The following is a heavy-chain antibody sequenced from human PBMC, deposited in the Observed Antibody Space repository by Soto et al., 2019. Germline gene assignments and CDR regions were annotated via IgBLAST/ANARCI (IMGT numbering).Heavy chain of an antibody. V-gene: IGHV1-18*04. Sequence: QVQLVQSGAEVKKPGASVKVSCKASGYTFTSYGISWVRQAPGQGLEWMGWISAYNGNTNYAQKLQGRVTMTTDTFTSTAYMELRRLRSDDTAVYYCARERYYDSSGYRDAFDIWGQGTMVTVSS. CDR1: GYTFTSYG. CDR2: ISAYNGNT. J-gene: IGHJ3*02. CDR3: ARERYYDSSGYRDAFDI. D-gene: IGHD3-22*01.